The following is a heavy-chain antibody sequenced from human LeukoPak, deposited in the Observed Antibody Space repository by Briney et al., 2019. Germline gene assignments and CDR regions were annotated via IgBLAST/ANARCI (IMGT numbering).Heavy chain of an antibody. V-gene: IGHV3-48*03. J-gene: IGHJ6*04. CDR2: ISSSGSTI. Sequence: PGGSLRLSCAASRLTFSSYEMNWVRQAPGKGLEWVSYISSSGSTIYYADSVEGRFTISRDNAKNSLYLQMNSLRAEDTAVYYCAELGITMIGGVWGKGTTVTISS. CDR1: RLTFSSYE. D-gene: IGHD3-10*02. CDR3: AELGITMIGGV.